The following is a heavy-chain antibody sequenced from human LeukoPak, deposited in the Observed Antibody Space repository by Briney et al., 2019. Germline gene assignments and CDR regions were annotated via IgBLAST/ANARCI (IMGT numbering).Heavy chain of an antibody. CDR3: ARDLYDSGGYSSPIDY. Sequence: GGSLRLSCAASGFTFNDYYVSWIRQAPGKGLEWVSYISSGSSYTKYADSVKGRFTISRDNAKNSLYLQMNSLRAEDTAVYYCARDLYDSGGYSSPIDYWGQGTLVTVSS. CDR2: ISSGSSYT. CDR1: GFTFNDYY. V-gene: IGHV3-11*06. J-gene: IGHJ4*02. D-gene: IGHD3-22*01.